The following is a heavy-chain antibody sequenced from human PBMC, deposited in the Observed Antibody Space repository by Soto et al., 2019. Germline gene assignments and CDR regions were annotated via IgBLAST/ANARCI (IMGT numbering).Heavy chain of an antibody. Sequence: GEYLKISCMGSGYTFTSHWIGWVREMPGKGLEGEGIICHSYSDTRYSQSFQCQVTISADNAIRTAYLQWNSLKASDTAMYYCVRVSLVGSNSLTNAWFDPWGPGTLVTVS. CDR3: VRVSLVGSNSLTNAWFDP. V-gene: IGHV5-51*01. D-gene: IGHD2-8*02. J-gene: IGHJ5*02. CDR2: ICHSYSDT. CDR1: GYTFTSHW.